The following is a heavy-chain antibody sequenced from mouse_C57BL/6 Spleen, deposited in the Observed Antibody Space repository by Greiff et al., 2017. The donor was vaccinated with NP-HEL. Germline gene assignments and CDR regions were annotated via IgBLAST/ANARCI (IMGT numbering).Heavy chain of an antibody. CDR3: ARGYGQDAMDY. Sequence: QVHVKQPGAELVKPGASVKLSCKASGYTFTSYWMHWVKQRPGQGLEWIGMIHPNSGSTNYNEKFKSKATLTVDKSSSTAYMQLSSLTSEDSAVYYCARGYGQDAMDYWGQGTSVTVSS. CDR2: IHPNSGST. J-gene: IGHJ4*01. V-gene: IGHV1-64*01. D-gene: IGHD2-10*02. CDR1: GYTFTSYW.